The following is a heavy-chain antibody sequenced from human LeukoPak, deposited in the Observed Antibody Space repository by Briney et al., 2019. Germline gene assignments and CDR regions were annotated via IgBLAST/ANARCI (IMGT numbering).Heavy chain of an antibody. J-gene: IGHJ6*03. CDR1: GYTFTSYG. D-gene: IGHD1-26*01. V-gene: IGHV1-18*01. Sequence: ASVKVSCKASGYTFTSYGISWVRQAPGQGLEWMGWISAYNGNTNYAQKLQGRVTMTTDTSTSTAYMELSSLRSEDTAVYYCARGLEWELPRNYYYMDVWGKGTTVTVSS. CDR2: ISAYNGNT. CDR3: ARGLEWELPRNYYYMDV.